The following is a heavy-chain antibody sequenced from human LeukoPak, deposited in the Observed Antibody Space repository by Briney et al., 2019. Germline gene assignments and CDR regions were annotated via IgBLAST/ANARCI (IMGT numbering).Heavy chain of an antibody. CDR1: GFTFSSYW. CDR3: ALGLVTDY. CDR2: IYSGGST. J-gene: IGHJ4*02. Sequence: GGSLRLSCVASGFTFSSYWMSWVRQAPGKGLEWVSVIYSGGSTYYADSVKGRFTISRDNSKNTLYLQMNSLRVEDTAVYYCALGLVTDYWGQGTLVTVSS. V-gene: IGHV3-66*01. D-gene: IGHD3-9*01.